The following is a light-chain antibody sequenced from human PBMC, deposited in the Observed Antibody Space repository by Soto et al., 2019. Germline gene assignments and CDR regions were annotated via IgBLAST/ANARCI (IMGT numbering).Light chain of an antibody. Sequence: QMTQSPSSVSASVGDRVTITCRASHSISRYLAWYQQKPGKAPKLLIYGASNLQPGVPTRFSGTGSGTEFTLTINNQQPEDAATYSCQQANSFPWTFGQGT. CDR1: HSISRY. J-gene: IGKJ1*01. CDR3: QQANSFPWT. V-gene: IGKV1-12*01. CDR2: GAS.